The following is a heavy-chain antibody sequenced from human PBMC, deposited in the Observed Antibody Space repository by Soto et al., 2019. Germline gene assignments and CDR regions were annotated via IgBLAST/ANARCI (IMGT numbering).Heavy chain of an antibody. V-gene: IGHV1-46*01. J-gene: IGHJ4*02. D-gene: IGHD3-3*01. CDR3: AQGGITIFGVVTPPFY. Sequence: QVQLVQSGAEVKKPGASVKVSCKASGYTFTSYYMHWVRQAPRQGLEWMGIINPSGGSTSYAQKFQGRVTMTRDTSTSTVYMELSSLRSEDTAVYYCAQGGITIFGVVTPPFYWGQGTLVTVSS. CDR2: INPSGGST. CDR1: GYTFTSYY.